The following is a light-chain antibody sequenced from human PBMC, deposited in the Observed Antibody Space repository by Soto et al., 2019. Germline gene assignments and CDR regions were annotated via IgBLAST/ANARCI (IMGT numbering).Light chain of an antibody. CDR1: QGIGDT. J-gene: IGKJ5*01. CDR3: QQYYNWPRT. Sequence: EVVMTQSPATRSVSPGEGVTLSCRASQGIGDTLAWYQHKPGQAPRLLFYGASTGATGLPARFSGSGSGTEFTLTINSLQAEDCAVYYCQQYYNWPRTFGQGTRLEIK. CDR2: GAS. V-gene: IGKV3-15*01.